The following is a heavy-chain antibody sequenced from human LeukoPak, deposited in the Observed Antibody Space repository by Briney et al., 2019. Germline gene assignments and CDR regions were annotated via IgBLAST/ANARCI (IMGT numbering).Heavy chain of an antibody. D-gene: IGHD5-24*01. V-gene: IGHV3-7*01. Sequence: GGSLRLSCAASGFTFSSYEMNWVRQAPGKGLEWVANIKEDGSEKYYVDSVKGRFTISRDNVKNSLYLQMNSLRAEDTAVYYCARDRGWLQFDYWGQGTLVTVSS. J-gene: IGHJ4*02. CDR3: ARDRGWLQFDY. CDR1: GFTFSSYE. CDR2: IKEDGSEK.